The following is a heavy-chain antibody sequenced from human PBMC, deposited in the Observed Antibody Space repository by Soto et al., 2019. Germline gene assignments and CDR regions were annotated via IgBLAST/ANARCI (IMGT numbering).Heavy chain of an antibody. CDR2: INRDGVT. CDR1: GGSFSGYY. Sequence: SETLSLTCAVFGGSFSGYYWGWIRQPPGKGLEWIGEINRDGVTNYNPSLKSRLTISVDTSKNQFSLKLNSVTAADTAVYYCARTATQCSRTSCYTVSLDFWGQGTLVTVSS. V-gene: IGHV4-34*01. D-gene: IGHD2-2*02. J-gene: IGHJ4*02. CDR3: ARTATQCSRTSCYTVSLDF.